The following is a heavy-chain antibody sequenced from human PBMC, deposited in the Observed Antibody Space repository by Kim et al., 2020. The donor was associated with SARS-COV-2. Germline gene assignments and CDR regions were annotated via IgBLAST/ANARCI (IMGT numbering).Heavy chain of an antibody. CDR3: SRGGWSSWYFDL. J-gene: IGHJ2*01. Sequence: SETLSLTCAVYGGSFSGYYWSWIRQPPGKGLEWIGEINLGGSTNYNPSLKSRVTISVDTSKNQFSLKLSSVTAADTAVYCCSRGGWSSWYFDLCGRGTL. V-gene: IGHV4-34*01. CDR1: GGSFSGYY. CDR2: INLGGST. D-gene: IGHD6-19*01.